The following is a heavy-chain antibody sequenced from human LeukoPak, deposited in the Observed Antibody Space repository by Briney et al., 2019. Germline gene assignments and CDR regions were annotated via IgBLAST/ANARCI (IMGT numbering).Heavy chain of an antibody. V-gene: IGHV4-34*01. CDR2: INHSGST. CDR1: GGSFSGYY. CDR3: ARPHDYGDEAPGY. J-gene: IGHJ4*02. D-gene: IGHD4-17*01. Sequence: SETLSLTCAVYGGSFSGYYWSWIRQPPGKGLEWIGEINHSGSTNYNPSLKSRVTISVDTSKNQFSLKLSSVTAADTAVYYCARPHDYGDEAPGYWGQGTLVTVSS.